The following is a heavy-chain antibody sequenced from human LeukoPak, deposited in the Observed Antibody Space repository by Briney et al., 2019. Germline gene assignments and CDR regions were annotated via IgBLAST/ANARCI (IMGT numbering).Heavy chain of an antibody. CDR1: GFTFSIYW. Sequence: PGGSLRLSCAASGFTFSIYWMSWVRQAPGKGLEWVANIKQDGSEKYYVDSVKGRFTISRDNAKNSLYLQMNSLRAEDTAVYYCASHSSSWYGTDYWGQGTLVTVSS. J-gene: IGHJ4*02. CDR2: IKQDGSEK. D-gene: IGHD6-13*01. CDR3: ASHSSSWYGTDY. V-gene: IGHV3-7*01.